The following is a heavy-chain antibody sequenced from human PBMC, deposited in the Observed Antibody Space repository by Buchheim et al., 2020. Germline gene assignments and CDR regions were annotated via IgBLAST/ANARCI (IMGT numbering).Heavy chain of an antibody. CDR3: ARDYYGTDY. D-gene: IGHD3-22*01. Sequence: EVQLVESGGGLIQPGGSLRLSCAASGFTFTDYSMNWVRQAPGKGLGWVSYISSSSTTIFFADSVKGRFTVSRDNAKNSLFLQMNSLRAEDTAVYYCARDYYGTDYWGQGTL. CDR2: ISSSSTTI. V-gene: IGHV3-48*01. J-gene: IGHJ4*02. CDR1: GFTFTDYS.